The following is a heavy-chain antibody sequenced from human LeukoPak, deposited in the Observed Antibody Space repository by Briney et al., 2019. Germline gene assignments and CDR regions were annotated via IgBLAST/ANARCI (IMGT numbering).Heavy chain of an antibody. V-gene: IGHV4-31*03. CDR2: IYYSGST. J-gene: IGHJ6*02. CDR1: GGSISSGGYY. Sequence: PSQTLSLTCTVSGGSISSGGYYWSWIRQHPGKGLEWIGYIYYSGSTYYNPSLKSRVTISVDTSKNQLSLKLSSVTAADTAVYYCARDAYYYDSSGYPGYYYYGMDVWGQGTTVTVSS. CDR3: ARDAYYYDSSGYPGYYYYGMDV. D-gene: IGHD3-22*01.